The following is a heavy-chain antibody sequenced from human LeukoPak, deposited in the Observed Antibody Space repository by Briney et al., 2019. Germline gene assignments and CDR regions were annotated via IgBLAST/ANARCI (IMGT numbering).Heavy chain of an antibody. Sequence: ASVKVSCKASGYTFSDYYIHWVRQAPGQGLEWMGWINPNTGGTNYAQRFQGRVTMTRDTSISTAYMELSRLRSDDTAVYYGARGLNRITILGVAPEYFQHWGQGTLVPVSS. CDR1: GYTFSDYY. CDR3: ARGLNRITILGVAPEYFQH. V-gene: IGHV1-2*02. J-gene: IGHJ1*01. CDR2: INPNTGGT. D-gene: IGHD3-3*01.